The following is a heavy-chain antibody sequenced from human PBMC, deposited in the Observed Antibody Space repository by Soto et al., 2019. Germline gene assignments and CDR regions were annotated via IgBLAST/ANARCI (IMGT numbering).Heavy chain of an antibody. Sequence: QVQLVESGGGVVQPGRSLRLSCAASGFTVSAYTMHWVRQAPGKGLEWVAVISSDGNHKYYTDSVKARSTISRDSSANTLYVKMNSLRAEDRAVYYCAIRDQPLFDYWGQGTLVTVSS. CDR3: AIRDQPLFDY. J-gene: IGHJ4*02. CDR1: GFTVSAYT. V-gene: IGHV3-30-3*01. CDR2: ISSDGNHK.